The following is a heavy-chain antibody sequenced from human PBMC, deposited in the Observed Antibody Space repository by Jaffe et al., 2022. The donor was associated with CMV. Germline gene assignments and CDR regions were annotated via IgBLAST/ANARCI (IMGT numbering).Heavy chain of an antibody. CDR1: GFTFSSYW. Sequence: EVQLVESGGGLVQPGGSLRLSCAASGFTFSSYWMSWVRQAPGKGLEWVANIKQDGSEKYYVDSVKGRFTISRDNAKNSLYLQMNSLRAEDTAVYYCARVVGFGTGYYYYYGMDVWGQGTTVTVSS. V-gene: IGHV3-7*04. D-gene: IGHD3-16*01. CDR2: IKQDGSEK. CDR3: ARVVGFGTGYYYYYGMDV. J-gene: IGHJ6*02.